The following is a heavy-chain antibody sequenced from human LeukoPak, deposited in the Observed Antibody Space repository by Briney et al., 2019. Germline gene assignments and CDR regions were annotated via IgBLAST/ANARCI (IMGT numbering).Heavy chain of an antibody. CDR1: GGTFSSYP. CDR2: IVPIFGTT. J-gene: IGHJ5*02. Sequence: ASVKVSCKASGGTFSSYPISWVRQAPGQGLEWMGGIVPIFGTTNYAQKFQGRVTIITDESTSTTYMELSSLRSEDTAVYYCARCTGECQLVSWFDPWGQGTLVTVSS. CDR3: ARCTGECQLVSWFDP. V-gene: IGHV1-69*05. D-gene: IGHD3-16*01.